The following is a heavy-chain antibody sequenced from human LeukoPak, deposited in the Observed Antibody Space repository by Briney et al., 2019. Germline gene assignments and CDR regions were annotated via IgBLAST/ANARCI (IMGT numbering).Heavy chain of an antibody. D-gene: IGHD6-19*01. CDR2: INYSGST. CDR1: GGSISSTFYY. Sequence: SETLSLTCTVSGGSISSTFYYWGWIRQPPGKGLEWIGSINYSGSTNYNPSLKSRVTISVDTSKNQFSLKLSSVTAADTAVYYCARVSGWSIDYWGQGTLVTVSS. CDR3: ARVSGWSIDY. V-gene: IGHV4-39*07. J-gene: IGHJ4*02.